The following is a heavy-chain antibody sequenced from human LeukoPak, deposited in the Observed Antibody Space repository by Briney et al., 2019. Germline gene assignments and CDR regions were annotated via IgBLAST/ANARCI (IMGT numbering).Heavy chain of an antibody. J-gene: IGHJ4*02. Sequence: SETLSLTCTVSGYSISSGYYWGWIRQPPGKGLEWIGSIYHSGSTYYNPSLKSRVTISVDTSKNQFSLKLSSVTAADTAVYYCARSNVRGDFDYWGQGTLVTVSS. V-gene: IGHV4-38-2*02. CDR3: ARSNVRGDFDY. CDR2: IYHSGST. D-gene: IGHD3-10*01. CDR1: GYSISSGYY.